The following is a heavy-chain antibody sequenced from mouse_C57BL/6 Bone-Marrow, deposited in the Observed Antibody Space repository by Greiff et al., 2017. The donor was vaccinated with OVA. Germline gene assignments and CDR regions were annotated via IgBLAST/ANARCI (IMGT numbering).Heavy chain of an antibody. Sequence: DVKLVESGGGLVQPKGSLKLSCAASGFSFNTYAMNWVRQAPGKGLEWVARIRSKSNNYATYYADSVKDRFTISRDDSESMLYLQMNNLKTEDTAMYYCVREATTVVADYWGQGTTLTVSS. D-gene: IGHD1-1*01. CDR2: IRSKSNNYAT. CDR1: GFSFNTYA. CDR3: VREATTVVADY. V-gene: IGHV10-1*01. J-gene: IGHJ2*01.